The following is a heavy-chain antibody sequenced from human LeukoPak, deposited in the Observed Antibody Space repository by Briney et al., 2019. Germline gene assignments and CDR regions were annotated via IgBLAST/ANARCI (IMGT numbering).Heavy chain of an antibody. D-gene: IGHD5-12*01. CDR1: GFTFSSYW. Sequence: GGSLRLSCAASGFTFSSYWMHWVRQAPGKGLVWVSRVNSDGTGTTYADSVEGRFTISRDNAKNTVYLQMNSLRAEDTAIHYRIRTLIVATSPYMDVWGKGTTVTVSS. V-gene: IGHV3-74*01. CDR3: IRTLIVATSPYMDV. CDR2: VNSDGTGT. J-gene: IGHJ6*03.